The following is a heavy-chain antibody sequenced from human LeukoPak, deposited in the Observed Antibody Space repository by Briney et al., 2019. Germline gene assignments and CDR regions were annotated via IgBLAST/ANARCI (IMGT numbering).Heavy chain of an antibody. V-gene: IGHV1-69*01. CDR3: ARTIAAAGGNDY. CDR1: GGTFSIYA. CDR2: IIPIFGTA. J-gene: IGHJ4*02. D-gene: IGHD6-13*01. Sequence: ASVKVSCQASGGTFSIYAISWVRQAPGQGLEWMGGIIPIFGTANYAQKFQGRVTITADESTSTAYMELSSLRSEDTAVYYCARTIAAAGGNDYWGQGTLVTVSS.